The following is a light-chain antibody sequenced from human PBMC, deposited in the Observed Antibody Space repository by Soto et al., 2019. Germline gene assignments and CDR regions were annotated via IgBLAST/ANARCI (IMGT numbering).Light chain of an antibody. Sequence: QSVLTQPPSTSGTPGQRVTISCSGSSTNVGMNPVNWYQQFPGTAPRLLIYTNDQRPSGVPGRFSGSKSGTTASLDISGLQSDDEADYYCAAWDDSLYGLVFGGGTKLTVL. V-gene: IGLV1-44*01. CDR1: STNVGMNP. CDR2: TND. J-gene: IGLJ2*01. CDR3: AAWDDSLYGLV.